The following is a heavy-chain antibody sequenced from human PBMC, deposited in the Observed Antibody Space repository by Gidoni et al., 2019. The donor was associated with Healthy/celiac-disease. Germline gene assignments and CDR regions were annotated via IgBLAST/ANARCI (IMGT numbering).Heavy chain of an antibody. CDR2: INYSGHT. CDR3: TRVRGGSQYYDSYESDRLFFDY. Sequence: QLQLQESGSGLVKPSQTLSLTCAVSGGSIRSSGYSGRWTRQPPGKGLEWIGYINYSGHTHYNPSRKIRVPISVDRAKNQFSLKLSSVTAADTAVYYCTRVRGGSQYYDSYESDRLFFDYWGQGTLVTVSS. J-gene: IGHJ4*02. V-gene: IGHV4-30-2*01. D-gene: IGHD3-22*01. CDR1: GGSIRSSGYS.